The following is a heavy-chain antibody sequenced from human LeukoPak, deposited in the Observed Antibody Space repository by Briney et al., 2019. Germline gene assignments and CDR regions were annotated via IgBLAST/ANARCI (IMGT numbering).Heavy chain of an antibody. CDR3: ARALVVASDG. CDR1: GYSYRRGYY. V-gene: IGHV4-38-2*02. CDR2: SYHRGSS. D-gene: IGHD2-15*01. J-gene: IGHJ4*01. Sequence: ETLSLPCTVSGYSYRRGYYLGWIRQPPGNGLDWIGRSYHRGSSFYNPSLETRHPTSIDTPKNQLYVKLNSVTAADGAVFRWARALVVASDGWGNGALVTV.